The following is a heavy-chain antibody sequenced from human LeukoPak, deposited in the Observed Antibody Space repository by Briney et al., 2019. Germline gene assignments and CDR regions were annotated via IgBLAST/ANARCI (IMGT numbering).Heavy chain of an antibody. V-gene: IGHV3-7*01. J-gene: IGHJ5*02. CDR3: ARDREGGYDFWSGYGANWFDP. CDR1: GFTFSSYW. Sequence: GGSLRLSCAASGFTFSSYWMSWVRQAPGKGLEWVANIKQDGSEKYYVDSVKGRFTISRDNAKNSLYLQINSLRAEDTAVYYCARDREGGYDFWSGYGANWFDPWGQGTLVTVSP. CDR2: IKQDGSEK. D-gene: IGHD3-3*01.